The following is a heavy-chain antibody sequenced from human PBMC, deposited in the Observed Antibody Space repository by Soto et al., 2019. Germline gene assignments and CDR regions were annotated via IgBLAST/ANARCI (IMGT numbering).Heavy chain of an antibody. D-gene: IGHD6-13*01. CDR2: IKQDGSEK. V-gene: IGHV3-7*01. CDR3: ARIASAGRGWDV. Sequence: EVQLVESGGGLVQPGGSLRLSCAASGFTFSSYWMSWVRQAPVKGLEWVGNIKQDGSEKNYVDFMEGRFTISRDNAENSLYLQMTSVRAEDTAGYYCARIASAGRGWDVWGQGTTVVVSS. J-gene: IGHJ6*02. CDR1: GFTFSSYW.